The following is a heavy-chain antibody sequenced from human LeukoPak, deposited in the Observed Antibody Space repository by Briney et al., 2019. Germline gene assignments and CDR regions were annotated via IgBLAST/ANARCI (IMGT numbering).Heavy chain of an antibody. V-gene: IGHV4-59*01. Sequence: SETLSLTCTVSGGSISSYYWSWIRQPPGKGLEWIGYIYYSGSTNYNPSLKSRVTISVDTSKNQFSLKLSSVTAADTAVYYCARPTVTTGYWYFDLWGRGTLVTVSS. CDR1: GGSISSYY. CDR3: ARPTVTTGYWYFDL. CDR2: IYYSGST. D-gene: IGHD4-17*01. J-gene: IGHJ2*01.